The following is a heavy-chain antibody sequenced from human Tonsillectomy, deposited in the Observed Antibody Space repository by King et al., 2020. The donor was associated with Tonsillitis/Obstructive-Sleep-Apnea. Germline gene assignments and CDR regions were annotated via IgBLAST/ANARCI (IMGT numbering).Heavy chain of an antibody. V-gene: IGHV4-59*01. CDR3: ARSEIAARPYYFDY. J-gene: IGHJ4*02. Sequence: VQLQESGPGLVKPSETLSLTCTVSGGSISSYYWSWIRQPPGKGLEWIGYIYYSGSTNYNPSLKSRVTISVETSKNQFSLKLSSVTAADTAVYYCARSEIAARPYYFDYWGQGTLVTVSS. D-gene: IGHD6-6*01. CDR1: GGSISSYY. CDR2: IYYSGST.